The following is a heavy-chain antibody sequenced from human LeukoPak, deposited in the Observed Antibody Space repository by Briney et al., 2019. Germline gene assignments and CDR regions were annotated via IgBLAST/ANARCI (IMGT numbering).Heavy chain of an antibody. CDR3: ARRPVNAYSFDS. D-gene: IGHD3-16*01. J-gene: IGHJ4*02. V-gene: IGHV3-53*01. CDR2: INSGGYT. Sequence: GGSLRLSCAASGFTVSDNYLSWVRQAPGKGLQWVSFINSGGYTSYADSVKGRFTISRDNSKNTLYHQLNNLRADDTAVYYCARRPVNAYSFDSWGQGTLVTVSS. CDR1: GFTVSDNY.